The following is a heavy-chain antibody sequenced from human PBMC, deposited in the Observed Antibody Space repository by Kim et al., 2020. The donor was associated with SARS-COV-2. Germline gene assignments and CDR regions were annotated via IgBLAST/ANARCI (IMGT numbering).Heavy chain of an antibody. J-gene: IGHJ4*02. CDR2: T. V-gene: IGHV1-8*01. Sequence: TGYAQKFQGRVTMTRNTSISTAYMELSSLRSEDTAVYYCARGGSWGKIDYWGQGTLVTVSS. D-gene: IGHD6-13*01. CDR3: ARGGSWGKIDY.